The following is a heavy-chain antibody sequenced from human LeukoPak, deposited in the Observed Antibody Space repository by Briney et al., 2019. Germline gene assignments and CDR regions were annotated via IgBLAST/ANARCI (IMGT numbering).Heavy chain of an antibody. CDR1: GFTFSSYW. CDR2: IKQDGSEE. CDR3: ARDRTGGLEP. V-gene: IGHV3-7*01. J-gene: IGHJ5*02. Sequence: PRGSPRDSCAASGFTFSSYWMTWVRQAPGKGLEWVANIKQDGSEEYYVDSVKGRFTISRDNAKNSVYLQMNSLRIEDTAIYYCARDRTGGLEPSGQGTVATVSS. D-gene: IGHD2-8*02.